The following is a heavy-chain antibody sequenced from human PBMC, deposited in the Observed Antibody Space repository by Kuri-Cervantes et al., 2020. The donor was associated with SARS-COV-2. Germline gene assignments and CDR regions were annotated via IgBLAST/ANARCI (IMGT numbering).Heavy chain of an antibody. D-gene: IGHD6-13*01. CDR1: GFTFDDYT. V-gene: IGHV3-43*01. CDR2: ISWDGGST. CDR3: PKGVASRWYVGLSH. J-gene: IGHJ4*02. Sequence: GGSLRLSCAASGFTFDDYTMHWVRQAPGKGLEWVSLISWDGGSTYYADSVKGRFTLSRDNSKDTVALEMTSLRVDDTAVYYCPKGVASRWYVGLSHWGQGSLVTVSS.